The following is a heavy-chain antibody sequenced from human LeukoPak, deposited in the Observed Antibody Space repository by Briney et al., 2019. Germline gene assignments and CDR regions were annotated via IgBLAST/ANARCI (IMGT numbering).Heavy chain of an antibody. CDR1: GFTFSSYE. V-gene: IGHV3-48*03. J-gene: IGHJ6*03. D-gene: IGHD6-13*01. CDR3: ARDLFFIVRSSSWLPDYMDV. CDR2: ISSSGSTI. Sequence: GGSLRLSCAASGFTFSSYEMNWVRQAPGKGLEWVSYISSSGSTIYYADSVKGRFTISRDNAKNSLYLQMNSLRAEDTAVYYCARDLFFIVRSSSWLPDYMDVWGKGTTVTVSS.